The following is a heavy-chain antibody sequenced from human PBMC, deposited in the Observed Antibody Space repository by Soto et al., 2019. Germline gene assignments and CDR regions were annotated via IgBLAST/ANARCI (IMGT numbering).Heavy chain of an antibody. Sequence: QVQLQESGPGLVKPSQTLSLTCTVSGGSISSGDYYWSWILQPPGKGLEWIGYIYYSGSTYYNPSLKSRVTISVDTSKNQFSLKLSSVTAADTAVYYCASASNDSSGNRVGFFDYWGQGTLVTVSS. CDR1: GGSISSGDYY. CDR3: ASASNDSSGNRVGFFDY. CDR2: IYYSGST. V-gene: IGHV4-30-4*01. J-gene: IGHJ4*02. D-gene: IGHD3-22*01.